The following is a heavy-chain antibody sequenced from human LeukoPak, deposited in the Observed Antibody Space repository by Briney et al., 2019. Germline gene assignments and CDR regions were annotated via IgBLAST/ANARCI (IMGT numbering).Heavy chain of an antibody. V-gene: IGHV3-23*01. CDR2: ISGSGGST. Sequence: GGSLRLSCAASVFTFSSYAMSWVRQAPGKGLEWVSAISGSGGSTYYADSVKGQFTISRDNSKNTLYLQMNSLRAEDTAVYYCAKGWGSYYFDYWGQGTLVTVSS. CDR3: AKGWGSYYFDY. CDR1: VFTFSSYA. D-gene: IGHD7-27*01. J-gene: IGHJ4*02.